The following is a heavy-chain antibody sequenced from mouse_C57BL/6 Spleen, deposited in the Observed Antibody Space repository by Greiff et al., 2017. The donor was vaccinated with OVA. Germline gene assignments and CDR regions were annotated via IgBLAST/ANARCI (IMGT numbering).Heavy chain of an antibody. J-gene: IGHJ4*01. CDR3: AKSSPYYVLYGMDY. Sequence: VQGVESGPGLVAPSQSLSITCTVSGFSLTSYGVSWVRQPLGVIWGDGSTNYHSALISRLSISKDNSKSQVFLKLNSLQTDDTATYYCAKSSPYYVLYGMDYWGQGTSVTVSS. V-gene: IGHV2-3*01. CDR1: GFSLTSYG. CDR2: IWGDGST. D-gene: IGHD1-1*02.